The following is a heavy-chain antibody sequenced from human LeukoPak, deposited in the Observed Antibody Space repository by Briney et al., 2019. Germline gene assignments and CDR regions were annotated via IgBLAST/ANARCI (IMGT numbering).Heavy chain of an antibody. CDR1: GFTSDNHG. D-gene: IGHD2-2*01. CDR3: ARSIVVPAAINSYYFDY. CDR2: INWNGGST. Sequence: PGGSLRLSCAASGFTSDNHGMSWVRQAPGKGLEWVSGINWNGGSTGYADSVKGRFTISRGNAKNSLYLQMNSLRAEDTALYYCARSIVVPAAINSYYFDYWGQGTLVTVSS. J-gene: IGHJ4*02. V-gene: IGHV3-20*04.